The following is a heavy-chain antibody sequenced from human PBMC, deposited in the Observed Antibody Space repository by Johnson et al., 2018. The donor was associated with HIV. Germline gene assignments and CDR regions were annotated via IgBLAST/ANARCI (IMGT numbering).Heavy chain of an antibody. CDR2: ISWNSGSI. D-gene: IGHD6-19*01. Sequence: QLVESGGGLVQPGRSLRLSCAASGFTFADYAMHWVRQAPGKGLEWVSGISWNSGSIGYADSVRGRFTISRDNAKNSLYLQVNSLRADDTALYYCAKVFKVRVAGAFDIWGQGTMVTVSS. CDR3: AKVFKVRVAGAFDI. V-gene: IGHV3-9*01. CDR1: GFTFADYA. J-gene: IGHJ3*02.